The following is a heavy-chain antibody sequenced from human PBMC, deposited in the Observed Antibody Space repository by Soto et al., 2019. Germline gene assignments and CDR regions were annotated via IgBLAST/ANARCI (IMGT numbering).Heavy chain of an antibody. CDR3: ASPRANYYYNGMDV. D-gene: IGHD3-10*01. CDR2: FIPIFGAA. J-gene: IGHJ6*02. V-gene: IGHV1-69*12. Sequence: QVQLVQSGAEVKKPGSSVKVSCKASGGTFSSYAISWVRQAPGQGLEWMGGFIPIFGAADYAQNFQGRVTIAADESTSTAYMELSSLRSEDTAVYYCASPRANYYYNGMDVWGQGTTVTVSS. CDR1: GGTFSSYA.